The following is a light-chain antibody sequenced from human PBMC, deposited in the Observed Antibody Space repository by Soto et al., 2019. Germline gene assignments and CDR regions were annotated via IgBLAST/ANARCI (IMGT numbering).Light chain of an antibody. CDR3: QQYNNWPPGT. CDR1: QSVSSN. CDR2: GAS. Sequence: EIVMTQSPATLSASPGERAILSCRASQSVSSNLAWYQQKPGQAPRLLIYGASTRATGIPARFSGSGSGTEFTLTISSLQSEDFAVYYCQQYNNWPPGTFGQGTKVEIK. J-gene: IGKJ1*01. V-gene: IGKV3-15*01.